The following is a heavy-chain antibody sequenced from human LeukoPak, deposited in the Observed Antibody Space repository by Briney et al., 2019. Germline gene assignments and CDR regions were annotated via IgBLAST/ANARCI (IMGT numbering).Heavy chain of an antibody. J-gene: IGHJ4*02. CDR3: AKDPYSGGTACFDS. CDR2: MANDGRNK. Sequence: GRSLRLSCAASGFTFSNYGMHWVRQAPGKGLEWVAAMANDGRNKYYSDSVKGRFTISRDNSKNTIYLQMYSLRGEDTAVYYCAKDPYSGGTACFDSWGQGTLVTVSS. CDR1: GFTFSNYG. D-gene: IGHD6-19*01. V-gene: IGHV3-30*18.